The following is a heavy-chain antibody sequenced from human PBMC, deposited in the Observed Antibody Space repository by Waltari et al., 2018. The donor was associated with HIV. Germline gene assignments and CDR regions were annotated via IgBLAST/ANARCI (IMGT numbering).Heavy chain of an antibody. CDR3: ARLLRITGTTNNWFDP. J-gene: IGHJ5*02. CDR1: GFTFSSYW. Sequence: EVQLVESGGGLVQPGGSLRLSCAASGFTFSSYWMSWVRQAPGKGREWVANIKQEGSVKYYVDSVKGRFTISIDNAKNSLYLQMNSLRAEDTAVYYCARLLRITGTTNNWFDPWGQGTLVTVSS. D-gene: IGHD1-7*01. CDR2: IKQEGSVK. V-gene: IGHV3-7*01.